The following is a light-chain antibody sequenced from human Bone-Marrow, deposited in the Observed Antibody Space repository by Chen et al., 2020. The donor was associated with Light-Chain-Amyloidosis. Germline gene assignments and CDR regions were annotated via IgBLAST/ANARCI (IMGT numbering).Light chain of an antibody. CDR3: YSHRHKV. V-gene: IGLV2-14*01. Sequence: QSALTQPASVSGSPGQSITISCTGTSSDIGDYQYVSWYQQHPGKAPKLMIYDVSHRPSGISDRFSASKSGNTASLTISGLQADDEADYSCYSHRHKVFETGTKVTIL. CDR2: DVS. J-gene: IGLJ1*01. CDR1: SSDIGDYQY.